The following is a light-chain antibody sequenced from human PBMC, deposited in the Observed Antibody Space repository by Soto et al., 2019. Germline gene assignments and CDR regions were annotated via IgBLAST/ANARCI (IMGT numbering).Light chain of an antibody. Sequence: DIHMTQSPSTLAASLGDRVTITCRASQTIDSWLAWYQQRPGKPPNLLIYKASTLKSGVPSRFTGSGSGTEFTLTISSLQPDDFATYYCKHYNSYSEAFGQGTKV. J-gene: IGKJ1*01. CDR2: KAS. CDR1: QTIDSW. CDR3: KHYNSYSEA. V-gene: IGKV1-5*03.